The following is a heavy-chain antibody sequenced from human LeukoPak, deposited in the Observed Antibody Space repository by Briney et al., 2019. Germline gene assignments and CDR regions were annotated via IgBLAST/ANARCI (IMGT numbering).Heavy chain of an antibody. CDR3: ARDRGYVQYDSSDY. V-gene: IGHV1-18*01. J-gene: IGHJ4*02. D-gene: IGHD3-22*01. CDR1: GYTFTSYA. Sequence: PGASVKVSCKASGYTFTSYAMNWVRQAPGQGLEWMGWISSYNGNTDYAQKFQGRVTMTTDTSTTTAYMELRSLRSDDTAVYYCARDRGYVQYDSSDYWGQGTLVTVSS. CDR2: ISSYNGNT.